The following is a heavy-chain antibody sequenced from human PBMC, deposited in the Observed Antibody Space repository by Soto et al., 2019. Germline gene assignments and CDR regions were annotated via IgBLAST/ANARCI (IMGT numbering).Heavy chain of an antibody. J-gene: IGHJ2*01. D-gene: IGHD2-15*01. Sequence: QLHLQESGPGLVEPSETLSLTCAVSGGSITSTSYYWGWIRQPPGEGLEWIGSIDYRGNIYYNSYLKGHATISVDTSKNPFSLNQNSVPAAVSAVYHCARVAALVGAARYWYFDLWGRGTRGSV. CDR1: GGSITSTSYY. V-gene: IGHV4-39*01. CDR2: IDYRGNI. CDR3: ARVAALVGAARYWYFDL.